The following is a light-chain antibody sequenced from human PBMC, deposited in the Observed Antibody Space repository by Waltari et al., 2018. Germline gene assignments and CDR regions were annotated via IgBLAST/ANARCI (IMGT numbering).Light chain of an antibody. CDR1: SGHSGHI. CDR2: VNRDGSH. CDR3: QTGGHGTWV. Sequence: QLVLTQSPSASASLGASVKLTCTLRSGHSGHIIAWLQKQPEKGPRYLMKVNRDGSHTKGDEIPDRFSGSSSGAERYLTISSLQSEDEADYYCQTGGHGTWVFGGGTKLTVL. J-gene: IGLJ3*02. V-gene: IGLV4-69*01.